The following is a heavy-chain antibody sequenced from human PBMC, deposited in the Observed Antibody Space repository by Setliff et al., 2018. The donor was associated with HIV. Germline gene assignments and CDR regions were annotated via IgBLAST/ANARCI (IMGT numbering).Heavy chain of an antibody. CDR1: GYTFSSYS. D-gene: IGHD3-9*01. CDR3: ARDVDVYDILTGYHFDY. V-gene: IGHV1-46*01. J-gene: IGHJ4*02. Sequence: ASVKVSCKASGYTFSSYSLHWVRQGPGQGFEWMGIITPSGGSRRYAQKFQGRLTMTRDMSTSTVHMDLSSLRPEDTAVYYCARDVDVYDILTGYHFDYWGQGTLVTVSS. CDR2: ITPSGGSR.